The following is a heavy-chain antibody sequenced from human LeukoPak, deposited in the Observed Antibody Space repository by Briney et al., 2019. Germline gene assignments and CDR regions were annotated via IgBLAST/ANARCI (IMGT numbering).Heavy chain of an antibody. Sequence: SVKVSCKASGGTFSSYAISWVRQAPGQGLEWMGGIIPIFATANYAQKFQGRVTITADESTSTAYMELSSLRSEDTAVYYCARGPITTRSHFDYWGQGALVTVSS. D-gene: IGHD3-22*01. CDR3: ARGPITTRSHFDY. J-gene: IGHJ4*02. CDR2: IIPIFATA. V-gene: IGHV1-69*01. CDR1: GGTFSSYA.